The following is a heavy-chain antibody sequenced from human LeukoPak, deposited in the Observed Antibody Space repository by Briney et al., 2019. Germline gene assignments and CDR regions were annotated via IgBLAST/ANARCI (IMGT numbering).Heavy chain of an antibody. CDR3: ARVKRTDSSGYLNYFDY. CDR1: GFTFSSYT. CDR2: SISETSYT. V-gene: IGHV3-21*04. J-gene: IGHJ4*02. D-gene: IGHD3-22*01. Sequence: GGSLRLSCGASGFTFSSYTMNWVRQAPGKGLEWVSSISETSYTHYADSVKGRFTISRDNSKNTLYLQMNSLRAEDTAVYYCARVKRTDSSGYLNYFDYWGQGTLVTVSS.